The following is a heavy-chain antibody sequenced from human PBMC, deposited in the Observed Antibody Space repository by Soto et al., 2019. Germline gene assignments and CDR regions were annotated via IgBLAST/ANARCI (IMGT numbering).Heavy chain of an antibody. V-gene: IGHV3-33*01. CDR3: ARDPTGGGLYNWNPLYYYYGMDV. J-gene: IGHJ6*02. Sequence: GGSLRLSCAASGFTFSSYGMHWVRQAPGKGLEWVAVIWYDGSNKYYADSVKGRFTISRDNSKNTLYLQMNSLRAEDTAVYYCARDPTGGGLYNWNPLYYYYGMDVWGQGTTVTVSS. D-gene: IGHD1-20*01. CDR1: GFTFSSYG. CDR2: IWYDGSNK.